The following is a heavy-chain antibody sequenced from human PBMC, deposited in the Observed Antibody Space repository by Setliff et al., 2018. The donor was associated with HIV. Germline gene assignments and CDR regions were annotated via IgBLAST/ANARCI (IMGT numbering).Heavy chain of an antibody. V-gene: IGHV4-30-4*08. CDR3: ARGRRYGGNSAGSYFDY. D-gene: IGHD2-21*02. CDR2: IDYSGSA. Sequence: SETLSLTCTVSSGSISSGTYYWSWIRQYPGKGLEWIGYIDYSGSAFYNPSLKSRVTISQDRSKNQFSLSLSSVTATDTAVYYCARGRRYGGNSAGSYFDYWGHGILVTVSS. CDR1: SGSISSGTYY. J-gene: IGHJ5*01.